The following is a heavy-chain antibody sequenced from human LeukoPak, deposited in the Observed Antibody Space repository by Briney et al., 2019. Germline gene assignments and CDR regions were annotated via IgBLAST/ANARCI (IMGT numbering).Heavy chain of an antibody. V-gene: IGHV4-39*07. CDR3: ARVTPYYYDSSGYRNGGWFDP. D-gene: IGHD3-22*01. Sequence: SETLSLTCTVSGGSINSDSYYWNWIRQSPGKGLEWVGSIDNTGSTYYTPSLKSRATISADTSKNQFSLKLSSVTAADTAVYYCARVTPYYYDSSGYRNGGWFDPWGQGTLVTVSS. CDR2: IDNTGST. J-gene: IGHJ5*02. CDR1: GGSINSDSYY.